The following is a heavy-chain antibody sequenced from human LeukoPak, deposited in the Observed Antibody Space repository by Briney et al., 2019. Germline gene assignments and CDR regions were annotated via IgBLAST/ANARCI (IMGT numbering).Heavy chain of an antibody. CDR2: IKQDGSEK. Sequence: GGSLRLSCAASGFTFSSYAMHWVRQAPGKGLEWVANIKQDGSEKYYVDSVKGRFTISRDNAKNSLYLQMNSLRAEDTAVYYCARDMGPYSSSWYYFDYWGQGTLVTVSS. D-gene: IGHD6-13*01. CDR3: ARDMGPYSSSWYYFDY. V-gene: IGHV3-7*01. CDR1: GFTFSSYA. J-gene: IGHJ4*02.